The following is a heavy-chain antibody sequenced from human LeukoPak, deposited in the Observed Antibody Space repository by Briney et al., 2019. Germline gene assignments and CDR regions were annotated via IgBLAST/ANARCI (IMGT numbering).Heavy chain of an antibody. CDR3: ARPYSSSSL. Sequence: PSETLSLTCALYGGSFSSYYWSWIRQPPGKGLEWIGEINHSENTNYNPSLKSRVTISVDTSKNQFSLKLSSVTAADTAVYYCARPYSSSSLWGQGTLVTVSS. J-gene: IGHJ4*02. D-gene: IGHD6-13*01. CDR2: INHSENT. V-gene: IGHV4-34*01. CDR1: GGSFSSYY.